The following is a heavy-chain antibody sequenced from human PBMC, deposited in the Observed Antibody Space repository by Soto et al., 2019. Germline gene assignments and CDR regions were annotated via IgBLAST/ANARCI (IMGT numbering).Heavy chain of an antibody. D-gene: IGHD6-13*01. Sequence: GGSLRLSCAASGFTFDDYAMHWVRQAPGKGLEWVSCISWNSGRIGYEDSVKGRSTISIDNAKKSLYLQMNSLRAEDTALYYCAKDIRIPEAGLFHXWGQGTQFTVSX. CDR2: ISWNSGRI. CDR1: GFTFDDYA. CDR3: AKDIRIPEAGLFHX. V-gene: IGHV3-9*01. J-gene: IGHJ4*02.